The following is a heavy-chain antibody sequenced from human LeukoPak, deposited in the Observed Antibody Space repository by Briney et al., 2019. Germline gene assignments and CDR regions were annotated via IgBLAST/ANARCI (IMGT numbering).Heavy chain of an antibody. D-gene: IGHD3-3*01. Sequence: SETLSLTCTVSGGSISSSTHYWGWIRQPPGKGLEWIASIHYSGTTYYNPSLDSRISTSVNTSKNQFSLRLSSVTAADTAVYYCVRFLEGVKAFDIWGQGTMVTVSS. CDR2: IHYSGTT. CDR3: VRFLEGVKAFDI. J-gene: IGHJ3*02. CDR1: GGSISSSTHY. V-gene: IGHV4-39*07.